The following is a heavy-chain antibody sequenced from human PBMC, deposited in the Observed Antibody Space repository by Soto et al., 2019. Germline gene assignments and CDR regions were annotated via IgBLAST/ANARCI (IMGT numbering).Heavy chain of an antibody. Sequence: GGSLRLSCTASGFTFGDYAMSWFRQAPGKGLEWVGFIRSKAYGGTTEYAASVKGRFTISRDDSKSIAYLQMNSLKTEDTAVYYCTRGPEPVLMVYAPLYYFDYWGQGTLVTVSS. CDR2: IRSKAYGGTT. CDR1: GFTFGDYA. J-gene: IGHJ4*02. CDR3: TRGPEPVLMVYAPLYYFDY. V-gene: IGHV3-49*03. D-gene: IGHD2-8*01.